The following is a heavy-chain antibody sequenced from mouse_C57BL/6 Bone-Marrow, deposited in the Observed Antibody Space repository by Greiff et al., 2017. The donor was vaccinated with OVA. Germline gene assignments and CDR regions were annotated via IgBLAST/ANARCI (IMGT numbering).Heavy chain of an antibody. J-gene: IGHJ2*01. V-gene: IGHV1-39*01. Sequence: EVQLQQSGPGLVQPGASVKLSCKASGYSFTDYNMNWVKQSNGKSLEWIGVINPNYGTTSYNQKFKGQVTLTVDQTSSTAYMQLNSLTSEDSAVYYCARWRDYFDYWGQGTTLTVSS. CDR2: INPNYGTT. CDR1: GYSFTDYN. CDR3: ARWRDYFDY.